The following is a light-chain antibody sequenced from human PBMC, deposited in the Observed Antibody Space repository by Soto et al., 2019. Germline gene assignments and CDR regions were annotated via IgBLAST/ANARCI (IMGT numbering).Light chain of an antibody. Sequence: EIVLTQSPATLSLSPGERATLSCRASQSFSSYLAWYQQKPGQAPRLLIYDASKRATGIPARFSGRGSGTDFTLPICSLEPEDFAVYYCQQRSNWPPVITFGQGTRLEIK. CDR2: DAS. CDR3: QQRSNWPPVIT. CDR1: QSFSSY. J-gene: IGKJ5*01. V-gene: IGKV3-11*01.